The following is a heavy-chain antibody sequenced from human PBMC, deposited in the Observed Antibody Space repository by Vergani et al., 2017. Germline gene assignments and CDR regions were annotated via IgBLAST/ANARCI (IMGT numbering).Heavy chain of an antibody. V-gene: IGHV3-23*01. CDR3: PKGGDGGGYSGPYYYMAV. J-gene: IGHJ6*03. CDR2: ISGSGGST. D-gene: IGHD1-26*01. Sequence: EVQLLESGGGLVQPGGSLRLSCAASGFTFSSYAMSWVRQAPGKGLEWVSAISGSGGSTYYADSVKGRFTISRDNSKNTLYLQMNSLRAEDTAVYYCPKGGDGGGYSGPYYYMAVWGKGTTVTFSS. CDR1: GFTFSSYA.